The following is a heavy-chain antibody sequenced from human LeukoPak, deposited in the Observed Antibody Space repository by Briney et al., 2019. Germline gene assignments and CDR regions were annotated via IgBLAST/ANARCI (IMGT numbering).Heavy chain of an antibody. D-gene: IGHD6-19*01. Sequence: PSETLSLTCTVSGGSISSSSYYWGWIRQPPGKGLEWIGSIYYSGSTYYNPSPKSRVTISVDTSKNQFSLKLSSVTAADTAVYYCATLERGQWLGFDYWGQGTLVTVSS. CDR1: GGSISSSSYY. CDR2: IYYSGST. CDR3: ATLERGQWLGFDY. V-gene: IGHV4-39*01. J-gene: IGHJ4*02.